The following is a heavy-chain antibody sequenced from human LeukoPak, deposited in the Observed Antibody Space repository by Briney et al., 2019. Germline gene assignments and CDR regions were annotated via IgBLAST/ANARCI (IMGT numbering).Heavy chain of an antibody. D-gene: IGHD3-22*01. Sequence: LETLSLTCTVSGGSMNSYYWSWIRQPPGKGLEWIGHIFHSGNTNDNPSLKSRVTISVDPSKNQFSLRLRSVTAADTAVYYCARTYYDSWGYYEVTYWGQGTLVTVSS. CDR2: IFHSGNT. CDR3: ARTYYDSWGYYEVTY. J-gene: IGHJ4*02. CDR1: GGSMNSYY. V-gene: IGHV4-59*01.